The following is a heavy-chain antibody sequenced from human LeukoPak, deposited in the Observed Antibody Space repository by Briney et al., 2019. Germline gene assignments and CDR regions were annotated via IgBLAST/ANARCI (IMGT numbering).Heavy chain of an antibody. V-gene: IGHV1-46*01. CDR2: INSSGGST. Sequence: ASVKVSCTASGYTFTNYYMHWVRQAPGQGREWMGIINSSGGSTNYAQKFQGRVTMTRDTSASTVYMELSSLRSEDTAVYYCAKEGRHRSVDYWGQGTLVIVSS. J-gene: IGHJ4*02. CDR1: GYTFTNYY. CDR3: AKEGRHRSVDY.